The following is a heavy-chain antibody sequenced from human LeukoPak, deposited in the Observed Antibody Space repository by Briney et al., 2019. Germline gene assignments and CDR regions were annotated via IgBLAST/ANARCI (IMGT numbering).Heavy chain of an antibody. CDR2: IGSSDSTT. D-gene: IGHD3-3*01. Sequence: GGSLRLSCASSGFTFSSYEMNWVRQAPGKGLEWLSYIGSSDSTTHYADSVKGRFTISRDDAKNSLYLQMNSLRAEDTAVYYCARGDPDISFGVVGDAFDIWGQGTMVTVSS. V-gene: IGHV3-48*03. CDR3: ARGDPDISFGVVGDAFDI. CDR1: GFTFSSYE. J-gene: IGHJ3*02.